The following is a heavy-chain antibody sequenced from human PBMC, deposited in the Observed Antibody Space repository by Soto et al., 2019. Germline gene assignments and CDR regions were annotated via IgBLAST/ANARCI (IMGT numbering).Heavy chain of an antibody. CDR1: GYTFTSYG. Sequence: QVHLVQSGAEVKKPGASVKVSCKASGYTFTSYGITWVRQAPGQGLEWMGWISAHNGNTDYAQKLQGRVIVTRDTSTSTAYMDLRSLISDDTAVYYCARGRYGDYWGQGAPVTVSS. CDR3: ARGRYGDY. D-gene: IGHD1-1*01. V-gene: IGHV1-18*01. CDR2: ISAHNGNT. J-gene: IGHJ4*02.